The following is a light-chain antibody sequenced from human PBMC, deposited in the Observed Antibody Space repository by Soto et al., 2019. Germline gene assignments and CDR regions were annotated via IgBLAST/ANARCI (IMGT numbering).Light chain of an antibody. Sequence: QSALTHPASVSGSPGQSITISCTGTSSDVGGYNYVSWYQQHPGKAPKLMIYEVSNRPSGVSNRFSGSKSGNTASLTISGLQAEDEADYYCSSYTSSITLYVFGTGTKVTVL. CDR1: SSDVGGYNY. V-gene: IGLV2-14*01. J-gene: IGLJ1*01. CDR3: SSYTSSITLYV. CDR2: EVS.